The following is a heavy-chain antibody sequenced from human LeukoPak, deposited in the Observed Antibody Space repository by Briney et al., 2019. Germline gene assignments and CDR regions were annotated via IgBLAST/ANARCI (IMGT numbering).Heavy chain of an antibody. D-gene: IGHD3-10*01. CDR3: ARRNRGGWFDA. Sequence: PGGSLRLSCAASGFTFSNAWMRWVRQPPGKGLEWIGYMFYSGNSNYTPALKSRVTISVDTSKNQFSLKMISVTPADTAVFYCARRNRGGWFDAWGQGTLVTVSS. CDR2: MFYSGNS. V-gene: IGHV4-59*01. CDR1: GFTFSNAW. J-gene: IGHJ5*02.